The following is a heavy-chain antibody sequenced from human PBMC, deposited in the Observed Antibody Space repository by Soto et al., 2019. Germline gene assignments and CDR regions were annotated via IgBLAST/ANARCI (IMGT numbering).Heavy chain of an antibody. CDR1: GGSISSGDYY. Sequence: KPSETLSLTCTVSGGSISSGDYYWSWIRQPPGKGLEWIGYIYYSGSTYYNPSLKSRVTISVDTSKNQFSLKLSSVTAADTAVYYCASSITIFGVVITRFDYWGQGTLVTVSS. V-gene: IGHV4-30-4*01. CDR2: IYYSGST. CDR3: ASSITIFGVVITRFDY. J-gene: IGHJ4*02. D-gene: IGHD3-3*01.